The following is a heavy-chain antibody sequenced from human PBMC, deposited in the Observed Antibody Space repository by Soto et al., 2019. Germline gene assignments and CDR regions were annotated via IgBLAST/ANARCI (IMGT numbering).Heavy chain of an antibody. J-gene: IGHJ5*02. CDR1: GGSISSGGYY. CDR3: ARDVRRDGYKPGQNWFDP. V-gene: IGHV4-31*03. CDR2: IYYSGST. D-gene: IGHD5-12*01. Sequence: SETLSLTCTVSGGSISSGGYYWSWIRQHPGKGLEWIGYIYYSGSTYYNPSLKSRVTISVDTSKNQFSLKLSSVTAEDTAVYYCARDVRRDGYKPGQNWFDPWGQGTLVTVSS.